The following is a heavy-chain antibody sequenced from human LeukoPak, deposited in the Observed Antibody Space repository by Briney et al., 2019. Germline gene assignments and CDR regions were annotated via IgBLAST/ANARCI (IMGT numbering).Heavy chain of an antibody. CDR2: ISYDGSNK. V-gene: IGHV3-30*04. J-gene: IGHJ4*02. Sequence: GRSLRLSCAASGFTFSSYAMHWVRQAPGKGLEWVAVISYDGSNKYYADSVKGRFTISRDNSKNTLYLQMNSLRAEDTAVYYCASGLQYSSSWFDFDYWGQGTLVTVSS. CDR1: GFTFSSYA. D-gene: IGHD6-13*01. CDR3: ASGLQYSSSWFDFDY.